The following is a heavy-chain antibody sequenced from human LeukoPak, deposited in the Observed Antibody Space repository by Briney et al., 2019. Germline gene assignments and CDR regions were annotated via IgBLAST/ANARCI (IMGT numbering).Heavy chain of an antibody. CDR1: GGSISSYY. J-gene: IGHJ5*02. Sequence: TSETLSLTCTVSGGSISSYYWSWIRQPPGKGLEWIGYIYYSGSTNYNPSLKSRVTISVDTSKNQFSLKLSSVTAADTAVYYCAGLHDYSLTGFDPWGQGTLVTVSS. CDR2: IYYSGST. V-gene: IGHV4-59*01. CDR3: AGLHDYSLTGFDP. D-gene: IGHD4-11*01.